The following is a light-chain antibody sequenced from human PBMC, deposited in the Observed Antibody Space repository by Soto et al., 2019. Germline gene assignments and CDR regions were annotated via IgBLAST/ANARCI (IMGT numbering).Light chain of an antibody. V-gene: IGKV3-20*01. J-gene: IGKJ5*01. CDR3: QQYFTSPIT. CDR2: DAS. CDR1: QSVSRNY. Sequence: EIVLTQSPGTLSLSPGERATLSCRARQSVSRNYLAWFQKKPGQAPRLLIYDASTRATGIPDKFGGSGSGTDFTLTISRLEPEDFAVYFCQQYFTSPITFGQGTRLEIK.